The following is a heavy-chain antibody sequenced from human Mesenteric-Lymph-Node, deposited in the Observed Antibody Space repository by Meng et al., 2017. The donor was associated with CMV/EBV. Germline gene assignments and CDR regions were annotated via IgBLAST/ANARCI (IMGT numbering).Heavy chain of an antibody. J-gene: IGHJ4*02. D-gene: IGHD3-10*01. CDR1: GYLFCSYD. CDR3: ATATGGSGSYVDY. CDR2: ISAYTGRA. V-gene: IGHV1-18*01. Sequence: CKASGYLFCSYDLNWVRQAPGQRLEWLGWISAYTGRATYAQKMQDRVTMTSDRSTNTAHMELTSLTSDDTAMYYCATATGGSGSYVDYWGQGTLVTVSS.